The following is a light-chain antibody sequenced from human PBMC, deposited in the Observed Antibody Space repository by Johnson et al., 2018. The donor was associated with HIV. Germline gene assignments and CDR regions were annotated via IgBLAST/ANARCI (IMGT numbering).Light chain of an antibody. Sequence: QSVLTQPPSVSAAPGQKVTISCSGSSSNIGNNYVSWYQQLPGTAPKLLIYDNNKRPSGIPDQFSGSKSGTSATLGITGLQTGDEADYYCGTWDSSLSAGVFGTGNKVTVL. V-gene: IGLV1-51*01. CDR2: DNN. CDR1: SSNIGNNY. CDR3: GTWDSSLSAGV. J-gene: IGLJ1*01.